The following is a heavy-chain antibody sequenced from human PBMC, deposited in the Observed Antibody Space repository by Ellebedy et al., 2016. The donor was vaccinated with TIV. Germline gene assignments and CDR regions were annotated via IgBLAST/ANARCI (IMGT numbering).Heavy chain of an antibody. J-gene: IGHJ4*02. Sequence: ASVNVSCXASGYTFTSYGISWVRQAPGQGLEWMGIINPSGGSTSYAQKFQGRVTMTRDTSTSTVYMELSSLRSEDTAVYYCAREVYYDSIAGGYWGQGTLVTVSS. D-gene: IGHD3-22*01. CDR2: INPSGGST. CDR3: AREVYYDSIAGGY. V-gene: IGHV1-46*01. CDR1: GYTFTSYG.